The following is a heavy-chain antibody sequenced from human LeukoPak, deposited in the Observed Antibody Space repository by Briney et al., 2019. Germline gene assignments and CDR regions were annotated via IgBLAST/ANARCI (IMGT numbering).Heavy chain of an antibody. CDR2: TSGSGGIT. V-gene: IGHV3-23*01. J-gene: IGHJ4*02. CDR1: GSTFSSYA. D-gene: IGHD1-1*01. Sequence: GGSLRLSCAASGSTFSSYAMSWVRQAPGKGLGWVSPTSGSGGITYYADSVKGRFTISRDNSKNTLYLQMNSLRAEDTAVYYCAKGRPGGDYVDYWGQGTLVTVSS. CDR3: AKGRPGGDYVDY.